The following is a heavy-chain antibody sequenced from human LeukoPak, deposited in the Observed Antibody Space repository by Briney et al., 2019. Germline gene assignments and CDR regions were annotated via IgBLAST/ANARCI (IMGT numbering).Heavy chain of an antibody. J-gene: IGHJ5*02. CDR1: GGSISSYY. CDR3: ARHAPPHYGDSYAGWDSWFDP. Sequence: SETLSLTCTVSGGSISSYYWSWIRQPPGKGLEWIGYIYYCGSTNYNPSLKSRVTISVDTSKNQFSLKLSSVTAADTAVYYCARHAPPHYGDSYAGWDSWFDPWGQGTLVTVSS. V-gene: IGHV4-59*08. CDR2: IYYCGST. D-gene: IGHD4-17*01.